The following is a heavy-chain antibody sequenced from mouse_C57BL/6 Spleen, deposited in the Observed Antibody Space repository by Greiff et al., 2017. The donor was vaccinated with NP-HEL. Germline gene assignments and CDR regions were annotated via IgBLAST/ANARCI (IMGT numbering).Heavy chain of an antibody. J-gene: IGHJ1*03. CDR3: ARAGTVKSYWYFDV. CDR2: ISSGSSTI. CDR1: GFTFSDYG. Sequence: EVKLMESGGGLVKPGGSLKLSCAASGFTFSDYGMHWVRQAPEKGLEWVAYISSGSSTIYYADTVKGRFTISRDNAKNTLFLQMTSLRSEDTAMYYCARAGTVKSYWYFDVWGTGTTVTVSS. D-gene: IGHD1-1*01. V-gene: IGHV5-17*01.